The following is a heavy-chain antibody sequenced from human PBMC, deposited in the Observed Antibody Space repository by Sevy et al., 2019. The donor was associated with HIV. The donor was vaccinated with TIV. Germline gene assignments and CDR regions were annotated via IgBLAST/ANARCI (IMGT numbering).Heavy chain of an antibody. V-gene: IGHV4-59*01. CDR2: IFYSGST. J-gene: IGHJ4*02. CDR1: GGYINSYY. D-gene: IGHD3-22*01. CDR3: ARDHYDSSGFDY. Sequence: SETLSLTCTVSGGYINSYYRSWIRQPPGKGLEWIGYIFYSGSTNYNPSLKSRVTISVDTSKNQFSLKLTSVTAADTAVYYCARDHYDSSGFDYWGQGTLVTVSS.